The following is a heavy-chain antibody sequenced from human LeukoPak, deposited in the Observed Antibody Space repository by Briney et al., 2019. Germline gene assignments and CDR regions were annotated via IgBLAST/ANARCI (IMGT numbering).Heavy chain of an antibody. Sequence: SETLSLTCTVSGGSISSGGYYWSWIRQHPGKGLEWIGYIYYSGSTYYNPSLKSRVTMSVDTSKNQFSLKLSSVTAADTAVYYCARDRSVVAVLYYFDYWGQGTLVTVSS. CDR1: GGSISSGGYY. J-gene: IGHJ4*02. CDR2: IYYSGST. D-gene: IGHD3-22*01. CDR3: ARDRSVVAVLYYFDY. V-gene: IGHV4-31*03.